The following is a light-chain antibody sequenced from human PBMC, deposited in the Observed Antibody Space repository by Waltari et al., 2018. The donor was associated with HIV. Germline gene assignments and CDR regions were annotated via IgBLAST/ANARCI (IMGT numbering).Light chain of an antibody. V-gene: IGKV1-27*01. J-gene: IGKJ1*01. Sequence: DIQLIQSTSSMSASVGESVNITCRASQGVSNYLAWYQQKPGKVPKLLVYAASTLQSGVPARVSCSGSGTDFTLTISSLQPEYGATYYCQKYNSAPRTCGQGTKVEIK. CDR3: QKYNSAPRT. CDR1: QGVSNY. CDR2: AAS.